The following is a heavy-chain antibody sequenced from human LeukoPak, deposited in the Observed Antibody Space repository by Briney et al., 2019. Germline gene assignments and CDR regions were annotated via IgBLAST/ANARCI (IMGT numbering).Heavy chain of an antibody. CDR2: ISGSGRNT. Sequence: GGSLRLSCAASGFTFSNYAMTWVRQAPGKGLEWVSVISGSGRNTDYADSVKGRFTISRDNSKNTLSLQVNSLRAEDTAVYYCAKVVGTGTTPTDYWGQGTLVTVSS. V-gene: IGHV3-23*01. CDR3: AKVVGTGTTPTDY. J-gene: IGHJ4*02. CDR1: GFTFSNYA. D-gene: IGHD1-1*01.